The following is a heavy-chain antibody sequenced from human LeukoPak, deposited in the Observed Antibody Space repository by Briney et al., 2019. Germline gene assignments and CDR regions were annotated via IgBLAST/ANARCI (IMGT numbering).Heavy chain of an antibody. CDR3: ARPLAAADY. Sequence: GGSLRLSCAASGFTFSSYAMHWVRQAPGKGLEWMAVISYDGSNKYYADSVKGRFTISRDNSKNTLYLQMNSLRAEDTAVYYCARPLAAADYWGQGTLVTVSS. CDR2: ISYDGSNK. J-gene: IGHJ4*02. D-gene: IGHD6-13*01. V-gene: IGHV3-30-3*01. CDR1: GFTFSSYA.